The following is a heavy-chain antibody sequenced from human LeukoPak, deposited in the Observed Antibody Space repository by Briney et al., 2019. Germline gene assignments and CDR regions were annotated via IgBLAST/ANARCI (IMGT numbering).Heavy chain of an antibody. V-gene: IGHV4-34*01. CDR1: GGTFSGYY. CDR2: INHSGST. Sequence: SETLSLTCAVYGGTFSGYYWSWIRQPPGEGLEWIGEINHSGSTNYNPSLKSRVTISVDTSKNQFSLKLSSVTAADTAVYYCARGLRYFDWLSYAFDIWGQGTMVTVSS. CDR3: ARGLRYFDWLSYAFDI. J-gene: IGHJ3*02. D-gene: IGHD3-9*01.